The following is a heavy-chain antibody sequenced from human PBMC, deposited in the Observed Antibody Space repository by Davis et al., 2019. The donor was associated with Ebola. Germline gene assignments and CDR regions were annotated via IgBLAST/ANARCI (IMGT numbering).Heavy chain of an antibody. D-gene: IGHD4-23*01. V-gene: IGHV1-69*05. CDR1: GGTFSSYA. CDR3: ARDVTTVVPFDY. J-gene: IGHJ4*02. CDR2: IIPIFGTA. Sequence: SVKVSCKASGGTFSSYAISWVRQAPGQGLEWMGGIIPIFGTANYAQKLQGRVTMTTDTSTSTAYMELRSLRSDDTAVYYCARDVTTVVPFDYWGQGTLVTVSS.